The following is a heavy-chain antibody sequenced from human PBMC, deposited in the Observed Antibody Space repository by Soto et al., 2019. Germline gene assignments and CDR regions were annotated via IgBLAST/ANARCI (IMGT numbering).Heavy chain of an antibody. Sequence: GASVKVSCTASVYTFTSYAMHWVRQAPGQRLEWMGWINAGNGNTKYSQKFQGRVTITRDTSASTAYMELSSLRSEDTAVYYCAREGYGDRLYYYYYYGMDVWGQGTTVTVSS. J-gene: IGHJ6*02. CDR2: INAGNGNT. D-gene: IGHD4-17*01. CDR3: AREGYGDRLYYYYYYGMDV. CDR1: VYTFTSYA. V-gene: IGHV1-3*01.